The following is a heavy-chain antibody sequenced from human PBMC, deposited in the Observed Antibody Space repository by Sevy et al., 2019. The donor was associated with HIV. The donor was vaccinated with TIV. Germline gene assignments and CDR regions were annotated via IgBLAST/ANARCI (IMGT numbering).Heavy chain of an antibody. CDR2: IYHSGST. CDR3: ARGGYDSSGYYGYYFDY. CDR1: GGSISSGGYS. Sequence: SETLSLTCAVSGGSISSGGYSWSWIRQPPGKGLEWIGYIYHSGSTYYNPSLKSRVTISVSRAKNQFSLKLSSVTAADTAVDYCARGGYDSSGYYGYYFDYWGQGTLVTVSS. J-gene: IGHJ4*02. D-gene: IGHD3-22*01. V-gene: IGHV4-30-2*01.